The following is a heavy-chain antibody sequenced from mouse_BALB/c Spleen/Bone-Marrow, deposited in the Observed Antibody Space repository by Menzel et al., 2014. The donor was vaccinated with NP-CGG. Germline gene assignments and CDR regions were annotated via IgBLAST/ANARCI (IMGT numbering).Heavy chain of an antibody. CDR2: IRNKANGYTT. J-gene: IGHJ2*01. CDR1: GFTFXDYY. V-gene: IGHV7-3*02. D-gene: IGHD2-2*01. Sequence: EVHLVESGGGLVQPGGSLRLSCATSGFTFXDYYMSWVRQPPGKALEWLGFIRNKANGYTTEYSASVKGRFTISRDNSQSILYLQMNTLRAEDSATYYCARDGYDDYWGQGTTLTVSS. CDR3: ARDGYDDY.